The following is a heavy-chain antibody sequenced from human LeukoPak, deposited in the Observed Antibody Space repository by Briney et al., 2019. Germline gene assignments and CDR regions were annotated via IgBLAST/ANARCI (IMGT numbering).Heavy chain of an antibody. V-gene: IGHV1-18*01. CDR3: ARSGMAPRRNYSMDV. CDR2: IRAYNGNT. D-gene: IGHD3-3*01. CDR1: GYTVTRFG. Sequence: ASVKVSCKASGYTVTRFGISWVRPAPGQGLGWMGWIRAYNGNTNYAQKLQSRATMTTNTSTSTAYMELSSLRAEDTAVYYCARSGMAPRRNYSMDVWGQGTPVTVSS. J-gene: IGHJ6*02.